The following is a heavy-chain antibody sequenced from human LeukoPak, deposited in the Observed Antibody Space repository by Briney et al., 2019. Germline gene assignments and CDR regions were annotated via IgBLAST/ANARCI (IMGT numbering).Heavy chain of an antibody. CDR1: GGSISSGSYY. D-gene: IGHD2-2*01. CDR2: IYTSGST. V-gene: IGHV4-61*02. CDR3: ARVGRQLLEDYYYYYYMDV. J-gene: IGHJ6*03. Sequence: PSQTLSLTCTVSGGSISSGSYYWSWIRQTAGKGLEWIGRIYTSGSTNYNPSLKSRVTISVDTSKNQFSLKLSSVTAADTAVYYCARVGRQLLEDYYYYYYMDVWRKGTTVTVSS.